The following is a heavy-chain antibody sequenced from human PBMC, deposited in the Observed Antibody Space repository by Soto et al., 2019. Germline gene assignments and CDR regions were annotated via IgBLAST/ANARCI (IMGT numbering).Heavy chain of an antibody. CDR3: AKDFERSAFGH. V-gene: IGHV3-23*01. J-gene: IGHJ4*02. CDR2: VSDGGGNV. D-gene: IGHD3-3*01. Sequence: SCAASGFTFSSFAMHWVRQSPGRGLEWVSMVSDGGGNVYYADSVKGRFSISRDNYRDIVYLQISSLTSDDTGVYYCAKDFERSAFGHWGQGTPVTVYS. CDR1: GFTFSSFA.